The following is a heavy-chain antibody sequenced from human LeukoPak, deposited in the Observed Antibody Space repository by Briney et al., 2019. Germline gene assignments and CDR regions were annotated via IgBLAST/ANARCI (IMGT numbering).Heavy chain of an antibody. J-gene: IGHJ4*02. CDR1: GFTFSTYG. D-gene: IGHD3-10*01. V-gene: IGHV3-30*02. CDR3: AKPAIPYGSGSFYIDY. CDR2: IRYDGSDK. Sequence: GGSLRLSCAASGFTFSTYGIHWVRQAPGKGLEWVAFIRYDGSDKYYADPVKGRFTISRDNSKNTLYLQMNSLRAEDTAVYYCAKPAIPYGSGSFYIDYWGQGTLVTVSS.